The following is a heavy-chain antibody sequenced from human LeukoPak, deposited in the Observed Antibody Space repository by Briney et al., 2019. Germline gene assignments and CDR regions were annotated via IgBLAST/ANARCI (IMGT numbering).Heavy chain of an antibody. D-gene: IGHD3/OR15-3a*01. CDR2: IYYSGST. Sequence: SETLSLTCTVSGGSISRYYWSWIRQPPGKGLEWIGYIYYSGSTNYNPSLKSRVTISVDTSKNQFSLKLSSVTAADTAVYYCARGGLDFDYWGQGTLVTVSS. J-gene: IGHJ4*02. V-gene: IGHV4-59*01. CDR1: GGSISRYY. CDR3: ARGGLDFDY.